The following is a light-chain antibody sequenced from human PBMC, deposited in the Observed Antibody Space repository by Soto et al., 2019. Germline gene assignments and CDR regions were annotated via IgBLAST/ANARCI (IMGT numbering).Light chain of an antibody. CDR1: TGAVTSGHW. CDR3: LLSYSGAWV. V-gene: IGLV7-46*01. CDR2: DIS. J-gene: IGLJ3*02. Sequence: QTVVTQEPSLTVSPGGTVTVTCGSRTGAVTSGHWPYWFQQKPGQAPRTLIYDISSKHSWTPARFSGSLLGGKAALTLSGTQPEDEDEYYCLLSYSGAWVFGGGTKLTVL.